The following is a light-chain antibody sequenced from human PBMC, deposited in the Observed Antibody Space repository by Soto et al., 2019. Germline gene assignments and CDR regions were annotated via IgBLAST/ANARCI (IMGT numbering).Light chain of an antibody. CDR3: SSYTSSGSRV. V-gene: IGLV2-14*01. CDR1: NSDVGGYNY. Sequence: QSVLTQPASVSGSPGQSIAISCTGTNSDVGGYNYVSWYQQHPGKAPKLMIYDVSNRPSGVSDRFSGSKSGNTASLTISGLQAEDEADYYCSSYTSSGSRVFGGGTK. CDR2: DVS. J-gene: IGLJ2*01.